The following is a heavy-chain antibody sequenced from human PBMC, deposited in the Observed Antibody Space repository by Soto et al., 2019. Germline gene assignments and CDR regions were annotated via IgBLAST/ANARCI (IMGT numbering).Heavy chain of an antibody. CDR3: ARESGDWPLNWFDP. V-gene: IGHV3-74*01. CDR2: ITSDGKSK. CDR1: GFNFTNHW. J-gene: IGHJ5*02. Sequence: PVGSLRLSCAASGFNFTNHWMHWVRQAPGKGLVWVSRITSDGKSKAYAESVKGRFAISRDNAKNTVYLQMNGLTVEDTAVYYCARESGDWPLNWFDPWGQGTLVTVPQ. D-gene: IGHD2-21*02.